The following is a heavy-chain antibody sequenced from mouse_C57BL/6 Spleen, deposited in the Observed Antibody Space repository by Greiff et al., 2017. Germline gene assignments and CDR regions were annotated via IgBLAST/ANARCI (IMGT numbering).Heavy chain of an antibody. CDR3: ARWGSLYAMDY. V-gene: IGHV1-82*01. CDR1: GYAFSSSW. D-gene: IGHD1-1*02. Sequence: VQLQQSGPELVKPGASVKISCKASGYAFSSSWMNWVKQRPGKGLEWIGRIYPGDGDTNYNGKFKGKATLTADKSSSTDYMQLSSLTSEDSAVYFCARWGSLYAMDYWGQGTSVTVSS. J-gene: IGHJ4*01. CDR2: IYPGDGDT.